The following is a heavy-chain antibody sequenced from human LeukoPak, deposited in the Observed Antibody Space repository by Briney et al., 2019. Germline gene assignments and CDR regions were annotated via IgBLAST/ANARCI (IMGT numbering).Heavy chain of an antibody. D-gene: IGHD2-15*01. CDR3: ARHGGDYCSGGRCPYYYYYMDV. V-gene: IGHV4-61*02. Sequence: SETLSLTCTVSGGSISSGTYYWSWIRQPAGKGLEWIGRIYSSGSTNYNPSLKSRVTISVDTSKNQFSLKLSSVTAADTAVYYCARHGGDYCSGGRCPYYYYYMDVWGNGTTVTISS. CDR1: GGSISSGTYY. J-gene: IGHJ6*03. CDR2: IYSSGST.